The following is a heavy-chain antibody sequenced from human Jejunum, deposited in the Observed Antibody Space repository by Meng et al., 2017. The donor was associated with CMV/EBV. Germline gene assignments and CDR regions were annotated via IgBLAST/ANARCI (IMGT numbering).Heavy chain of an antibody. Sequence: QLQLQGSGPGLVKPSETLSLTCTVSGGSISSNGYYWDWVRQPPGKGLEWIGAIYHSGSTSYNPSLQSRVTMFVDTSKNQFSLMLTSVTATDTAVYYCAMPAAGTPPQYFQHWGQGTLVTVSS. V-gene: IGHV4-39*01. J-gene: IGHJ1*01. CDR3: AMPAAGTPPQYFQH. D-gene: IGHD6-13*01. CDR2: IYHSGST. CDR1: GGSISSNGYY.